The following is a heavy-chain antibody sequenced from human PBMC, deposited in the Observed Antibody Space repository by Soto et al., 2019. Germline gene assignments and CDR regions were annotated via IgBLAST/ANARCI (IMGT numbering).Heavy chain of an antibody. J-gene: IGHJ4*02. CDR2: IDYSGKT. D-gene: IGHD3-22*01. Sequence: PSETLSLTCSVSGYVISSGYYWGWVRQTPGKGLERLGSIDYSGKTYKNPSLTSRVSASVDLSQNQFSLNLRSVTAADPAVYFCARDLSSGYDFYYFDYWGQGTRVTAPQ. CDR1: GYVISSGYY. CDR3: ARDLSSGYDFYYFDY. V-gene: IGHV4-38-2*02.